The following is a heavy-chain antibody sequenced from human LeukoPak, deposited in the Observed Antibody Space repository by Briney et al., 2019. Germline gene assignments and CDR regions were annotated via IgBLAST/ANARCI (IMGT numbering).Heavy chain of an antibody. CDR3: AKVQEMGTILPPFHY. J-gene: IGHJ4*02. CDR2: ISGSGGVT. V-gene: IGHV3-23*01. D-gene: IGHD5-24*01. Sequence: GGSLRLSCEASGFTFNNYAMSWVRQAPGKGLEWVSAISGSGGVTYYADSVKGRFTISRDNSKNTLYLQGNSLRAADTAVYYCAKVQEMGTILPPFHYWGQGTLVTVSS. CDR1: GFTFNNYA.